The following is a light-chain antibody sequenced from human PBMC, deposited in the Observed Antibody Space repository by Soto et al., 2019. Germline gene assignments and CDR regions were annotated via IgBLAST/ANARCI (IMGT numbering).Light chain of an antibody. V-gene: IGKV1-5*03. CDR1: QTISSW. CDR3: QQYNGYSWT. CDR2: KAS. J-gene: IGKJ1*01. Sequence: DIQMTQSPSTLSGSVGDRVTITCRASQTISSWLAWYQQKPGKAPKLLLYKASSLESGVPSRFSGSGSGTEFSLTITSLQPDDSAMYYCQQYNGYSWTFGRGTKVDIK.